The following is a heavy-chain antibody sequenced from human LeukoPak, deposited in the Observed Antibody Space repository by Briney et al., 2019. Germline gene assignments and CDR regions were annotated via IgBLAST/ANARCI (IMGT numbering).Heavy chain of an antibody. Sequence: GGSLRLSCAASGFTFNRYWMSWVRQAPGKGLEWVANIKQDGSEKYYVDSVKGRFTISRDNVQSSLYLVINSLRAEDTAIYYCATIYCSNGVCYYFDYWGQGTLVTVSS. D-gene: IGHD2-8*01. J-gene: IGHJ4*02. V-gene: IGHV3-7*01. CDR3: ATIYCSNGVCYYFDY. CDR2: IKQDGSEK. CDR1: GFTFNRYW.